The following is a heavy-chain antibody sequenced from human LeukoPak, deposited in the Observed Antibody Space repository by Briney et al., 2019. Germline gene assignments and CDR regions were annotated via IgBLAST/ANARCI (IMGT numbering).Heavy chain of an antibody. CDR2: INPSGGGT. D-gene: IGHD3-10*01. V-gene: IGHV1-46*01. CDR3: ATQPRGYNGGFDY. CDR1: GYTFTSYY. Sequence: ASVKVSCKASGYTFTSYYAHWVRQAPGQGLEWMGIINPSGGGTSYAQKFQGRVTMTRDMSTSTVYMELSSLRSEDTAVYYCATQPRGYNGGFDYWGQGTLVTVSS. J-gene: IGHJ4*02.